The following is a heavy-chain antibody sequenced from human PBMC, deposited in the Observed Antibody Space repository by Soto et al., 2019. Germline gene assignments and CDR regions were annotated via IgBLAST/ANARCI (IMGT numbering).Heavy chain of an antibody. J-gene: IGHJ6*02. CDR2: IYPGVSDT. CDR1: GYSFTSYW. V-gene: IGHV5-51*01. D-gene: IGHD3-3*01. CDR3: ARQASTIFGVVKDYYYYYGMDV. Sequence: PGESLKISCKGSGYSFTSYWIGWVRQMPGKGLEKMGIIYPGVSDTRYSPSFQGQVTISADKSISTAYLHWSSLKASDTAMYYCARQASTIFGVVKDYYYYYGMDVWGQGTTVTVSS.